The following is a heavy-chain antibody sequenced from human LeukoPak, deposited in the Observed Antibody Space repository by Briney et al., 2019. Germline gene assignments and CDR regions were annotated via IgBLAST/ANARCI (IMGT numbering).Heavy chain of an antibody. D-gene: IGHD3-3*01. J-gene: IGHJ5*02. Sequence: SETLSLTCTVPGCSISSYYWRWIRQPPGKGLEWIGYIYYSGSTNYNPSLKSRVTISVDTSKNQFSLRLSSLPVADTAVYYCARDGYDCWRGHQGHWFDPWGQGTLVTVSS. CDR2: IYYSGST. CDR3: ARDGYDCWRGHQGHWFDP. CDR1: GCSISSYY. V-gene: IGHV4-59*01.